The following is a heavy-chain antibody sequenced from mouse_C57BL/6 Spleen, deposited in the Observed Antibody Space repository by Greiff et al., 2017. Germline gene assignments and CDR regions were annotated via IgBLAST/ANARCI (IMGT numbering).Heavy chain of an antibody. CDR3: TTGGDYSAWFAY. J-gene: IGHJ3*01. D-gene: IGHD1-1*01. Sequence: EVQLVESGAELVRPGASVKLSCTASGFNIKDDYMHWVKQRPEQGLEWIGWIDPENGDTEYASKFQGKATITADTSSNTAYLQLSSLTSEDTAVYYCTTGGDYSAWFAYWGQGTLVTVSA. CDR1: GFNIKDDY. V-gene: IGHV14-4*01. CDR2: IDPENGDT.